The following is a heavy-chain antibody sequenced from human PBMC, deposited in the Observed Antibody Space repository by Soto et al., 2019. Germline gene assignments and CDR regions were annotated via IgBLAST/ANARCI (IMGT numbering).Heavy chain of an antibody. CDR1: GFTFDDYA. Sequence: GGSLRLSCAASGFTFDDYAMHWVRQAPGKGLEWVSGISWNSGSIGYADSVKGRFTISRDNAKNSLYLQMNSLRAEDTALYYCAKGWGTVIPLYFDYWGQGTLVTVSS. CDR2: ISWNSGSI. V-gene: IGHV3-9*01. CDR3: AKGWGTVIPLYFDY. D-gene: IGHD4-17*01. J-gene: IGHJ4*02.